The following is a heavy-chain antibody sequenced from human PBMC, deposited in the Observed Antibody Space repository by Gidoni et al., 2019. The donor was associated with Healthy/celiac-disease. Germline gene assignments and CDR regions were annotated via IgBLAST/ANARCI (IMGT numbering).Heavy chain of an antibody. Sequence: STYYADSVKGRFTISRDNSKNMLYLQMHILRAEDTAVYYCAKGARGFDPWGQGTLVTVSS. CDR2: ST. J-gene: IGHJ5*02. V-gene: IGHV3-23*01. D-gene: IGHD1-26*01. CDR3: AKGARGFDP.